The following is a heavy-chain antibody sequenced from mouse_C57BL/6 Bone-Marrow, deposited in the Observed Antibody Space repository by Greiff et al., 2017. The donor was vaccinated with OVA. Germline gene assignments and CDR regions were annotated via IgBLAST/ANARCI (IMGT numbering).Heavy chain of an antibody. V-gene: IGHV1-55*01. CDR2: IYPGSGST. CDR3: ARSPYDYGTFWFAY. Sequence: VQLQQPGAELVKPGASVKMSCKASGYTFTSYWITWVKQRHGQGLEWIGDIYPGSGSTNYNEKFKGKATLTVDTSSSTAYMQLSSLTSEDSAVYYCARSPYDYGTFWFAYWGQGTLVTVSA. CDR1: GYTFTSYW. D-gene: IGHD2-4*01. J-gene: IGHJ3*01.